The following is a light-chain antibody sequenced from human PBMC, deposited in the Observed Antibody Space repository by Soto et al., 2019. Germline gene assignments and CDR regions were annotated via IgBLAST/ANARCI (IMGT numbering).Light chain of an antibody. CDR2: GAS. Sequence: EIVMTQSPATLSVSPGERATLSCRASQSVSSNIAWYQQKPGQAPRLLIYGASTRATGIPARFSGSGSGTEFTLTISSLQSEDFAVYYCQQYNNWPPEETFGQGTKVEIK. CDR1: QSVSSN. V-gene: IGKV3D-15*01. CDR3: QQYNNWPPEET. J-gene: IGKJ1*01.